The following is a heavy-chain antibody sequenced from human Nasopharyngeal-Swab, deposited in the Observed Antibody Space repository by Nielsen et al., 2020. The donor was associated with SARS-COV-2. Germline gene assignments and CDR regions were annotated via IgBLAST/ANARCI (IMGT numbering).Heavy chain of an antibody. J-gene: IGHJ4*02. CDR1: GFTFDDYA. V-gene: IGHV3-9*01. D-gene: IGHD5-24*01. CDR3: ARDREVATRKKKFDY. Sequence: GGSLRLSCAASGFTFDDYAMHWVRQAPGKGLEWVSGISWNSGSIGYADSVKGRFTISRDNAKNSLYLQMNSLRVEDTAVYYCARDREVATRKKKFDYWGQGTLVTVSS. CDR2: ISWNSGSI.